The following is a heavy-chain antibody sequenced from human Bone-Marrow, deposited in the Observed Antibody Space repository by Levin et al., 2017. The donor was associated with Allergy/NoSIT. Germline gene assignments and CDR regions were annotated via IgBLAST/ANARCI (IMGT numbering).Heavy chain of an antibody. Sequence: SPTLSLPCAVSGASLRSSNWWNWVRQTPGGGLEWIGEIFHSGIANYNPSLKSRILISVDKSKNHFSLNLKSVTAADTALYYCTRRNSSWATFTFDIWGHGTMVTVS. J-gene: IGHJ3*02. CDR3: TRRNSSWATFTFDI. CDR1: GASLRSSNW. V-gene: IGHV4-4*02. D-gene: IGHD1/OR15-1a*01. CDR2: IFHSGIA.